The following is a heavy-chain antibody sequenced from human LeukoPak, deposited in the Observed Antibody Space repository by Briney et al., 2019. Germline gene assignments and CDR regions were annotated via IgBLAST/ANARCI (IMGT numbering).Heavy chain of an antibody. CDR2: IILIFGTA. J-gene: IGHJ6*02. V-gene: IGHV1-69*01. CDR1: GGTFSSYA. CDR3: ARGLLETPGWDYYYYYGMDV. Sequence: GASVKVSCKASGGTFSSYAISWVRQAPGQGLEWMGGIILIFGTANYAQKFQGRVTITADESTSTAYMELSSLRSEDTAVYYCARGLLETPGWDYYYYYGMDVWGQGTTVTVSS. D-gene: IGHD5-24*01.